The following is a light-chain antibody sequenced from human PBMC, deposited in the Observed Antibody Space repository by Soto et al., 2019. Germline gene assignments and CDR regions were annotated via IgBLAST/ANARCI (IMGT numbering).Light chain of an antibody. V-gene: IGKV1-27*01. Sequence: DIQMTQSPSSLSASVGDRVTITCRASQGISTYLAWYQQKPGKVPKLLIYAASTLQSGVPSRFSGSGSGIDFTLTISSLQPEDVATYYCQKYNSAPRTFGQGTKVEIK. CDR2: AAS. CDR1: QGISTY. J-gene: IGKJ1*01. CDR3: QKYNSAPRT.